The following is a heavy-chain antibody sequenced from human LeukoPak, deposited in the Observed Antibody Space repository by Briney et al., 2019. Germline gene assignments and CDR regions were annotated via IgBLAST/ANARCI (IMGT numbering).Heavy chain of an antibody. CDR2: INCYNGNT. D-gene: IGHD6-25*01. J-gene: IGHJ4*02. CDR1: GYSFSYFG. V-gene: IGHV1-18*01. Sequence: ASVKVSCKASGYSFSYFGINWVRQAPGQGLEWMGWINCYNGNTNYAQKSEGRLTLTTDTATSSVYMELRNLRSDDTAVYYCVRGLDAAAGLANFDYWGQGTLVTVSS. CDR3: VRGLDAAAGLANFDY.